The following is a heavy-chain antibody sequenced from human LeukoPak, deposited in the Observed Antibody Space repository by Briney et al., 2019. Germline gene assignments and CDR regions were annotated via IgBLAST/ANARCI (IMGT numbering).Heavy chain of an antibody. CDR2: SSSSSSSK. Sequence: PGGSLRLSCAASGFTFSTYSMNWVRQAPGKGLEWVSSSSSSSSSKYYADSVKGRFTICRDNAKNSLDLQMNSLGAEDTAVYYCARGRTDYDFWSGYLFDYWGQGTLVTVSS. J-gene: IGHJ4*02. CDR3: ARGRTDYDFWSGYLFDY. CDR1: GFTFSTYS. V-gene: IGHV3-21*01. D-gene: IGHD3-3*01.